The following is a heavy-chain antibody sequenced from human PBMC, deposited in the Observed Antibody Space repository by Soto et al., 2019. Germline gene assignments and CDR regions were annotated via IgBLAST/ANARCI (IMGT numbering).Heavy chain of an antibody. Sequence: EVQLVESGGGLVKPGGSLRLSCAGSGFTFSSSTMTWVRQAPGKGLEWVSSISSSSSYIYQPDSLKGRFTISRDNAKNSVFSQMSSLRAEDTAVYYCARDLGEVYATWGQGTLVTVSS. D-gene: IGHD2-8*01. CDR1: GFTFSSST. J-gene: IGHJ5*02. CDR2: ISSSSSYI. CDR3: ARDLGEVYAT. V-gene: IGHV3-21*01.